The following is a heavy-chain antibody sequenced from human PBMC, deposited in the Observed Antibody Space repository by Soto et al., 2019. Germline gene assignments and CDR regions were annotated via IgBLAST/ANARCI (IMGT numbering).Heavy chain of an antibody. D-gene: IGHD3-22*01. Sequence: EVQLVESGGGLVQPGGSLRLSCAASGFTFSSYWMSWVRQAPGKGLEWVANIKQDGSEKYYVDSVKGRFTISRDNAKNSLYLQMNSLRAEDTAVYYCARNRGGYYPTNWLDPWGQGTLVTVSS. CDR2: IKQDGSEK. J-gene: IGHJ5*02. V-gene: IGHV3-7*03. CDR3: ARNRGGYYPTNWLDP. CDR1: GFTFSSYW.